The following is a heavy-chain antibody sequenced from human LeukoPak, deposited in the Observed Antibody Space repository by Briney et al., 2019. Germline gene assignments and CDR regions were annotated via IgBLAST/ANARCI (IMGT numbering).Heavy chain of an antibody. D-gene: IGHD3-10*01. CDR3: ARRMVRGGSDAFDI. CDR2: IIPIFGTA. V-gene: IGHV1-69*05. J-gene: IGHJ3*02. Sequence: GSSVKVSCKASGGTFSSYAISWVRQAPGQGLEWMGGIIPIFGTANYAQKFQGRVTITTDESTSTAYMELSSLRSEDTAVYYCARRMVRGGSDAFDIWGQGTMVTVSS. CDR1: GGTFSSYA.